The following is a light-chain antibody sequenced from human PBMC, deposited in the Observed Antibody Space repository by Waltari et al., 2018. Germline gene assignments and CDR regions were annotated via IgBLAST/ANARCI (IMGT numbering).Light chain of an antibody. Sequence: QPVLTQSSSASASLGSSVKLTCTLSSGHSAYVITWHQQQPGKAPRYLMKLEVSGSYHRGSGIPDRFSCSISGPDRYFTISNLQSEDETDYYCATWDSHNAVFGGGTHLVVL. CDR1: SGHSAYV. CDR2: LEVSGSY. J-gene: IGLJ7*01. V-gene: IGLV4-60*03. CDR3: ATWDSHNAV.